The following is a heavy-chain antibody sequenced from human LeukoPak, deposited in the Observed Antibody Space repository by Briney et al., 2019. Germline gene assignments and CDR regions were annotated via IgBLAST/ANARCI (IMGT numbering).Heavy chain of an antibody. J-gene: IGHJ4*02. CDR2: ISGSGGST. CDR1: GFTFSSYA. CDR3: AKDLPVVPAATFDY. Sequence: PGGSLRLTCAASGFTFSSYAMSCVRQAPGKGLECVSAISGSGGSTYYADSVKGLFTISRDNSKNTLYLQMNSLRAEDTAVYYCAKDLPVVPAATFDYWGQGTLVTVSS. V-gene: IGHV3-23*01. D-gene: IGHD2-2*01.